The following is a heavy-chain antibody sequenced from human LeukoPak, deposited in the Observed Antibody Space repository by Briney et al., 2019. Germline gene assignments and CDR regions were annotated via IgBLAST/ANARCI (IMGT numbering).Heavy chain of an antibody. J-gene: IGHJ4*02. D-gene: IGHD2-2*03. V-gene: IGHV4-59*08. Sequence: SETVSLTCAVYGGSFSGYYWSWIRQPPGKGLEWIGYIYYSGSTNYNPSLKSRVTISVDTSKNQFSLKLSSVTAADTAVYYCARTGVLDYLYYFDYWGQGTLVTVSS. CDR1: GGSFSGYY. CDR2: IYYSGST. CDR3: ARTGVLDYLYYFDY.